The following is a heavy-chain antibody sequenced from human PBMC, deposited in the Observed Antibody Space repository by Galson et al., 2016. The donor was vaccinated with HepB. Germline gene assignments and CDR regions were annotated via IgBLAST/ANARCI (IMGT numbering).Heavy chain of an antibody. Sequence: SLRLSCAASGFTFSEYYMSWIRQAPGKGLEWISYISGHLIYTKYADSVKGRFTISRDNAKNSLYLQMNSLGPEDTAVYYCARDYSDYDYNPGYWGQGTLVIVSS. CDR3: ARDYSDYDYNPGY. CDR2: ISGHLIYT. J-gene: IGHJ4*02. D-gene: IGHD4-11*01. CDR1: GFTFSEYY. V-gene: IGHV3-11*06.